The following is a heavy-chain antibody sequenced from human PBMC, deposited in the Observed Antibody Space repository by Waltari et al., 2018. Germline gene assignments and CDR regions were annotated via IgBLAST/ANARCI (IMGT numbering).Heavy chain of an antibody. CDR1: GGSFSGYY. CDR2: INHSGST. CDR3: ARLDYGDY. Sequence: QVQLQQWGAGLLKPSETLSLTCAVYGGSFSGYYWSWIRQPPGKGLEWIGEINHSGSTNYNPSLKSRVTISVDTSKNQFSLKLSSVTAADTAVYYCARLDYGDYWGQGTLVTVSS. V-gene: IGHV4-34*01. J-gene: IGHJ4*02. D-gene: IGHD6-6*01.